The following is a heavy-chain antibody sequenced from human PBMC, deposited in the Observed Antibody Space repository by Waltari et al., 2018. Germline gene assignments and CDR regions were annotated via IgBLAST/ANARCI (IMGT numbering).Heavy chain of an antibody. CDR2: IYTSGST. CDR3: AREEFLEWLSRGAFDI. V-gene: IGHV4-61*09. D-gene: IGHD3-3*01. CDR1: GGSISSGSYY. J-gene: IGHJ3*02. Sequence: QVQLQESGPGLVKPSQTLSLTCTVSGGSISSGSYYWSWIRQPAGKGLEWIGYIYTSGSTNYNPSLKSRVTISVDTSKNQFSLKLSSVTAADTAVYYCAREEFLEWLSRGAFDIWGQGTMVTVSS.